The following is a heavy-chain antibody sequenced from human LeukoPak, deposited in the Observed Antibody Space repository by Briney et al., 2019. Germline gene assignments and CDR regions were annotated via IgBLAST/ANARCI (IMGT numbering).Heavy chain of an antibody. D-gene: IGHD2-8*01. CDR1: GFTFSSYA. V-gene: IGHV3-23*01. Sequence: GGSLRLSCAASGFTFSSYAMSWVRQAPGKGLEWVSAISGSGGSTYYADSVKGRFTISRDNSKNTLYLQMNSLRAEDTAVYYCAKGDGGETTNGGYYFNYWGQGTLVTVSS. J-gene: IGHJ4*02. CDR2: ISGSGGST. CDR3: AKGDGGETTNGGYYFNY.